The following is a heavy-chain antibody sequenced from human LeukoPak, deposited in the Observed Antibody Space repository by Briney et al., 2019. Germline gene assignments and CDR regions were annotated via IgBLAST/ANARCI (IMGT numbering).Heavy chain of an antibody. J-gene: IGHJ5*02. CDR2: IYYSGST. D-gene: IGHD4-11*01. CDR3: ARSLTTVTTYWFDP. V-gene: IGHV4-59*08. CDR1: GGSISSYY. Sequence: SETLSLTCTVSGGSISSYYWSWIRRPPGKGLEWNGYIYYSGSTNYNPSLKSRVTISVDTSKNQFSLKLSSVTAADTAVYYCARSLTTVTTYWFDPWGQGTLVTVSS.